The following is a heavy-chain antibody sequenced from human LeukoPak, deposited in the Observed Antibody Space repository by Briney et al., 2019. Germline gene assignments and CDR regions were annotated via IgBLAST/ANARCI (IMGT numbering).Heavy chain of an antibody. V-gene: IGHV3-7*03. Sequence: QSGGSLRLSCAASGFTFSSYWMSWVRQAPGKGLEWVANIKQDGSEKYNVDSVKGRFTISRDNAKNSLYLQMNSLRAEDTAVYYCARMEEKAVAGTEARVWFDPWGQGTLVTVSS. CDR2: IKQDGSEK. J-gene: IGHJ5*02. CDR1: GFTFSSYW. D-gene: IGHD6-19*01. CDR3: ARMEEKAVAGTEARVWFDP.